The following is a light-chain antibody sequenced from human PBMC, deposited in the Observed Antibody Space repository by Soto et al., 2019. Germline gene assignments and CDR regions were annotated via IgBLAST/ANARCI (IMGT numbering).Light chain of an antibody. CDR1: LTVSNNY. CDR3: QQYASSPLT. V-gene: IGKV3-20*01. Sequence: EIVLTHSPGTLSLSPGERATRSCRASLTVSNNYLAWYQQKAGQAPRLVIYGASIRATGIPDRFSASGSGTDFTLTISRLEPEDFAVYYCQQYASSPLTFGVGTKVDIK. CDR2: GAS. J-gene: IGKJ4*02.